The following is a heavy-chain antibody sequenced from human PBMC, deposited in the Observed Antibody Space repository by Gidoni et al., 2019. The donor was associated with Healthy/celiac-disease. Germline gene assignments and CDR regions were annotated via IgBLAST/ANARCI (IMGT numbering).Heavy chain of an antibody. CDR3: ARDRYSGSALGYYYMDV. Sequence: EVQLVESGGGLVQPGGSRRLSCAASGFTVSSYWMSWVRQAPGRGLEWVANITQDGSEKYYVDSVKGRFTISRDNAKNSLYLQMNSLRAEDTAVYYCARDRYSGSALGYYYMDVWGKGTTVTVSS. J-gene: IGHJ6*03. V-gene: IGHV3-7*03. D-gene: IGHD1-26*01. CDR1: GFTVSSYW. CDR2: ITQDGSEK.